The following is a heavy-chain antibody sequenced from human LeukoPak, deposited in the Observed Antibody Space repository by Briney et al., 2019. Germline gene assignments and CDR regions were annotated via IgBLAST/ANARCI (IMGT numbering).Heavy chain of an antibody. J-gene: IGHJ4*02. CDR2: INTTTGNP. CDR1: GYTFTSFP. D-gene: IGHD3-9*01. Sequence: ASVKVSCKPSGYTFTSFPINWVRQAPGQGLEWMGWINTTTGNPTYAQGLTGQFVFSLDTSVSTAYLQITSLKAEDIGVYYCARGHDTTGYFAYWGQGSLVPVSS. V-gene: IGHV7-4-1*02. CDR3: ARGHDTTGYFAY.